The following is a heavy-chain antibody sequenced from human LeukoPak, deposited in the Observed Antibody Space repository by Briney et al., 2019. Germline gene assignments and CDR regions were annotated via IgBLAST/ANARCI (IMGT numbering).Heavy chain of an antibody. J-gene: IGHJ5*02. D-gene: IGHD2-15*01. Sequence: ASVKVSCKASGGTFSSYAISWVRQAPGQGLEWMGGIIPIFGTANYAQKFQGRVTMTRDTSTSTVYMELSSLRSEDTAVYYCARDRGYCSGGSCYYWFDPWGQGTLVTVSS. V-gene: IGHV1-69*05. CDR1: GGTFSSYA. CDR2: IIPIFGTA. CDR3: ARDRGYCSGGSCYYWFDP.